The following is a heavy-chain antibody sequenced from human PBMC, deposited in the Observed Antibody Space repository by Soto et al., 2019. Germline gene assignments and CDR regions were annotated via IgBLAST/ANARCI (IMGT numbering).Heavy chain of an antibody. D-gene: IGHD6-19*01. J-gene: IGHJ4*02. V-gene: IGHV3-74*01. Sequence: PGGSLRLSCAASGFTFSSYWMHWVRQAPGKGLVWVSRILSGGSTTNYADSVKGRFTISRDNAKNTLYLQMNSLSAEDTAVYYCARTYGWRFDYWGQGILVTVSS. CDR2: ILSGGSTT. CDR3: ARTYGWRFDY. CDR1: GFTFSSYW.